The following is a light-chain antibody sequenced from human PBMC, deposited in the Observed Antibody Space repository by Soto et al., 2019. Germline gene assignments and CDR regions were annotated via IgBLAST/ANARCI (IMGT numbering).Light chain of an antibody. Sequence: QSALTQPRSVSGSPGQSVTISCTGTSSDVGGYNYVSWYQQHPGKAPKLMIYDVSKRPSGVPDRFSGSKSGNRASLTISGLQAEDEADYYCCSYAGSYLLYVFGTGTKVTVL. J-gene: IGLJ1*01. V-gene: IGLV2-11*01. CDR2: DVS. CDR3: CSYAGSYLLYV. CDR1: SSDVGGYNY.